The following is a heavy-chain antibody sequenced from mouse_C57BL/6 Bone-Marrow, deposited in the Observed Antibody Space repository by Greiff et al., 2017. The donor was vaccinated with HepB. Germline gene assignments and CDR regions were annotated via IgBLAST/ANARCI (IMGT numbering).Heavy chain of an antibody. Sequence: VKLMESGAELARPGASVKLSCKASGYTFTSYGISWVKQRTGKGLEWIGEIYPRSGNTYYNEKFKGKSTLTADKSSSTAYMELRSLTSEDSAVYFCAKIYYDYAEDYWGQGTTLTVSS. CDR2: IYPRSGNT. J-gene: IGHJ2*01. V-gene: IGHV1-81*01. CDR3: AKIYYDYAEDY. D-gene: IGHD2-4*01. CDR1: GYTFTSYG.